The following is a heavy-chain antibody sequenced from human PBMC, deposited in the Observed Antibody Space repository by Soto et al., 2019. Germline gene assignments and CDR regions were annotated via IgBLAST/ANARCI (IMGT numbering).Heavy chain of an antibody. J-gene: IGHJ3*02. V-gene: IGHV1-3*01. D-gene: IGHD3-3*01. CDR2: INAGNGNT. CDR3: ARGPGQEPDFWSGYYTDRAFDI. CDR1: GYTFTSYA. Sequence: ASVKVSCKASGYTFTSYAMHWVRQAPGQRLEWMGWINAGNGNTKYSQKFQGRVTITRDTSASTAYMELSSLRSEDTAVYYCARGPGQEPDFWSGYYTDRAFDIWGQGTMVTVSS.